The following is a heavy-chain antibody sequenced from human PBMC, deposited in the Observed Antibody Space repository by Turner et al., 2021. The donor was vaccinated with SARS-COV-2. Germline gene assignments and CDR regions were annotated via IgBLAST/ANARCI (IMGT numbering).Heavy chain of an antibody. V-gene: IGHV1-69*10. J-gene: IGHJ5*02. CDR1: GGTFSTYA. CDR3: ARGPPGYEFWSGYRPNWFDP. CDR2: IIPILGMT. Sequence: EVKKPGSSVKVSCKASGGTFSTYAISWVRQAPGQGLEWMGGIIPILGMTNYAQKFQGRVTITADKSTSTDYMELSSLRLEDTAVYYCARGPPGYEFWSGYRPNWFDPWGQGTLVTVSS. D-gene: IGHD3-3*01.